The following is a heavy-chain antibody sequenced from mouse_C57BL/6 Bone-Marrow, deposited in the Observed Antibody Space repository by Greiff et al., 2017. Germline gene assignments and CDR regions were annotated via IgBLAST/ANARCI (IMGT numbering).Heavy chain of an antibody. Sequence: EVQLQQSGTVLARPGASVKMSCKTSGYTFTSYWMHWVKQRPGQGLEWIGAIYPGYSDTSYNQKFKGKAKLTAVPSASTAYMELSSLTTEDSAVXYCTRAGGHYYYGSSLFFDDWGKGTTLTVSS. CDR1: GYTFTSYW. V-gene: IGHV1-5*01. J-gene: IGHJ2*01. CDR2: IYPGYSDT. CDR3: TRAGGHYYYGSSLFFDD. D-gene: IGHD1-1*01.